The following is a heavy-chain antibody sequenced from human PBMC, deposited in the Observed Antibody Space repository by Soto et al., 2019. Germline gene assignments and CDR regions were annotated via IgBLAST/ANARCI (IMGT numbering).Heavy chain of an antibody. D-gene: IGHD3-22*01. CDR3: EKGHYDSSGYYIIDH. Sequence: SETLSLTCTVSGGSISGRCWSWVRQSPGKGLEWIGYFCYTGSTNYNPSLKSRVTISVDRSKTQCSLKLTSVTAADTAVYYCEKGHYDSSGYYIIDHWGQGTLVTVSS. CDR1: GGSISGRC. V-gene: IGHV4-59*01. J-gene: IGHJ5*02. CDR2: FCYTGST.